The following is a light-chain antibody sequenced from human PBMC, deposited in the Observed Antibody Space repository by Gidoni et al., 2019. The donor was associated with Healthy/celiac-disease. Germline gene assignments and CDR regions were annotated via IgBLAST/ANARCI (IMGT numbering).Light chain of an antibody. CDR3: CSYAGSSTLV. J-gene: IGLJ2*01. V-gene: IGLV2-23*01. CDR1: SSDVGSYNL. Sequence: QSALTQPASVSGSPGQSITISCTGTSSDVGSYNLVSWYQQHPGKALNLMIYEGSKRPSGVSNRFSGSKSGNTASLTISGLQAEDEADYYCCSYAGSSTLVFGGGTKLTVL. CDR2: EGS.